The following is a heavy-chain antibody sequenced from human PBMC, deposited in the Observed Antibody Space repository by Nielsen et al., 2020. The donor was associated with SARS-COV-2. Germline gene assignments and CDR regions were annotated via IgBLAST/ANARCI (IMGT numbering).Heavy chain of an antibody. CDR3: AKDFPIVVVPAASF. CDR2: ISGSGGST. D-gene: IGHD2-2*01. Sequence: GESLKISCAASGFTFSSYAMSWVRQAPGKGLEWVSAISGSGGSTYYADSVKGRFTISRDNSKNTLYLQMNSLRAEDTAVYYCAKDFPIVVVPAASFWGQGTLVTVSS. J-gene: IGHJ4*02. CDR1: GFTFSSYA. V-gene: IGHV3-23*01.